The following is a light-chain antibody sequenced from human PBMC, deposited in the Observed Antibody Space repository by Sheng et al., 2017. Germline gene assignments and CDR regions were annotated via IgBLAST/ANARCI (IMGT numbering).Light chain of an antibody. CDR1: QSITSSS. CDR3: HRYGSPWT. J-gene: IGKJ1*01. V-gene: IGKV3-20*01. Sequence: EIVLTQAPDTLSLSPGERATLSCRASQSITSSSLAWYQQKPGQAPRLLIYGASSRATGIPDRFSGSGSGTDFTLTVSRLEPEDFAVYYCHRYGSPWTFGQGTKVEI. CDR2: GAS.